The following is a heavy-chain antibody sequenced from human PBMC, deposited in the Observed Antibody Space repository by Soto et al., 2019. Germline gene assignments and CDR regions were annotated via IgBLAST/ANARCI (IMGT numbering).Heavy chain of an antibody. Sequence: PVGSLRLSCAASGFTFSSYVMSWVRQAPGKGLEWVSGISGSGDSTYYADSVKGRFTISRDNSKNTLYLQMNSLRADDTAVYHCAKGGSSSPYSDLDVWGQGTTVTVSS. CDR3: AKGGSSSPYSDLDV. CDR1: GFTFSSYV. J-gene: IGHJ6*02. V-gene: IGHV3-23*01. CDR2: ISGSGDST. D-gene: IGHD6-6*01.